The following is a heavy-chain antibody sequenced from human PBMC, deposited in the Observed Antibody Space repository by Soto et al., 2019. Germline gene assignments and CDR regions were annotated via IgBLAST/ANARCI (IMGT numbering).Heavy chain of an antibody. CDR3: ARGGYCRGDRCCGLHS. J-gene: IGHJ4*02. D-gene: IGHD2-15*01. CDR1: GFTFSTYA. V-gene: IGHV3-64*01. CDR2: ISSNGDIT. Sequence: EVQLVESGGGLVQPGGSLRLSCAASGFTFSTYAMHWVRQAPGKGLEFVSAISSNGDITYYANSVKGRFTICRDNYKNKPSLQMGSLGTEDMGVYYCARGGYCRGDRCCGLHSWGQGTQVTVSS.